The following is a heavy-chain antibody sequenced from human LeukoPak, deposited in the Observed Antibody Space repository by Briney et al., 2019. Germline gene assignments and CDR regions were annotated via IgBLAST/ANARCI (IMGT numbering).Heavy chain of an antibody. V-gene: IGHV4-39*01. J-gene: IGHJ2*01. CDR3: ATRSGYSSGHVGWYFVL. CDR2: MYYSGDG. D-gene: IGHD5-18*01. CDR1: GGSITNTNYY. Sequence: PSETLSLTCNVSGGSITNTNYYWGWVRQPPGKGLEWIASMYYSGDGYYNPSLKSRVTISVDTSKSQFSLKLSSVTAADTGLYYCATRSGYSSGHVGWYFVLWGRGTLVTASS.